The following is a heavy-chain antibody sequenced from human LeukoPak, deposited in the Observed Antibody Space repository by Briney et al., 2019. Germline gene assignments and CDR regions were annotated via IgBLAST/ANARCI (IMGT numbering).Heavy chain of an antibody. Sequence: PSETLSLTCTASRGSVSSAYWSWIRQPPGKRLEWIGYMYNSEITNYNPSLKSRVTMSLDMSKNQFSLDLTSVSEADTAVYYCATGHSSGWFDYWGQGSLVIVSS. V-gene: IGHV4-59*02. CDR2: MYNSEIT. J-gene: IGHJ4*02. CDR1: RGSVSSAY. CDR3: ATGHSSGWFDY. D-gene: IGHD6-19*01.